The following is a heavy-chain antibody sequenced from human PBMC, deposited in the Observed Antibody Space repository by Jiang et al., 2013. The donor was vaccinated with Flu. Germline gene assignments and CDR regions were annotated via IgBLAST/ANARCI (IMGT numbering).Heavy chain of an antibody. Sequence: GAEVKKPGASVKVSCKASGYTFTSYYMHWVRQAPGQGLEWMGIINPSGGSTSYAQKFQGRVTLSADKSTSTAYMEVTDLTSEDTAIYYCALDSNAYYACDIWGQGTMVSVSS. CDR3: ALDSNAYYACDI. D-gene: IGHD3-22*01. J-gene: IGHJ3*02. CDR1: GYTFTSYY. V-gene: IGHV1-46*01. CDR2: INPSGGST.